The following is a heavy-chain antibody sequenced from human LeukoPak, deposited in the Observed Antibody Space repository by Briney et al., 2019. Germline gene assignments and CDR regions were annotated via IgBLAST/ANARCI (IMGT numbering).Heavy chain of an antibody. J-gene: IGHJ3*02. Sequence: SETLSLTCTVSPSSITRGQYWGWIRQPPGKGLEWIGSIYHSGSTYYNPSLKSRVTISVDTSKNQFSLKLSSVTAADTAVYYCARESGGEGAFDIWGQGTMVTVSS. CDR2: IYHSGST. V-gene: IGHV4-38-2*02. D-gene: IGHD3-16*01. CDR3: ARESGGEGAFDI. CDR1: PSSITRGQY.